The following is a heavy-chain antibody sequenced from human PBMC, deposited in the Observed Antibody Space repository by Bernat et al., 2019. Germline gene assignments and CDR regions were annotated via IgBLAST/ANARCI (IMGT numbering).Heavy chain of an antibody. V-gene: IGHV3-33*01. CDR3: AGDRAVTHLDY. D-gene: IGHD4-23*01. Sequence: QVQLVESGGGVVQPGRSLRLSCAASGFTFSTYGMHWVRQAPGKGLEWVAVIWYDGSNKYYAASVKGRFTISKDNSKNTLSLEMNSLGAEDTAVYYCAGDRAVTHLDYWGQGTLVTVSS. CDR1: GFTFSTYG. CDR2: IWYDGSNK. J-gene: IGHJ4*02.